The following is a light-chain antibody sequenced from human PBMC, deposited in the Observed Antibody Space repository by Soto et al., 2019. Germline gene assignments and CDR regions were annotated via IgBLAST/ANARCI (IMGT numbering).Light chain of an antibody. CDR3: KHLGT. V-gene: IGKV1-5*01. CDR1: QSISSW. CDR2: DAS. Sequence: DIQMTQSPSTLSASVGDIVTITCRASQSISSWLAWYQQKPGKAPKLLIYDASSLESGVPSRFSGSGSGTEFTLTISSLQTDHFETYYCKHLGTSGQGTKVEIX. J-gene: IGKJ1*01.